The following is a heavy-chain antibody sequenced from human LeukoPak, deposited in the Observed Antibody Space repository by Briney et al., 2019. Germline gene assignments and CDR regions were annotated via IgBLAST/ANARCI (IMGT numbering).Heavy chain of an antibody. V-gene: IGHV3-9*01. CDR1: GFIFDDYA. Sequence: PGRSLRLSCAASGFIFDDYAMHWVRQAPGKGLEWVSGISWNSGNIGYADSVKGRFTISRDNAKNSLYLQMNSLRAEDTALYYCVKAGIIGGLNYYYGMDVWGQGTTVTVSS. CDR2: ISWNSGNI. CDR3: VKAGIIGGLNYYYGMDV. J-gene: IGHJ6*02. D-gene: IGHD2-15*01.